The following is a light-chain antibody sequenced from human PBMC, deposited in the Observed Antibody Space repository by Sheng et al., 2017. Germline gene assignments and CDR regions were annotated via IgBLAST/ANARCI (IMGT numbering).Light chain of an antibody. V-gene: IGKV3-20*01. CDR3: QQYGTSPKLT. J-gene: IGKJ4*01. CDR2: DAS. Sequence: EIVMTQSPATLSVSPGERVTLSCRASQSVSSNLAWYQQKPAQAPRLLIYDASNRATGIPDRFSGSGSGTDFTLTISRLEPEDFATYYCQQYGTSPKLTFGGGTKVEIK. CDR1: QSVSSN.